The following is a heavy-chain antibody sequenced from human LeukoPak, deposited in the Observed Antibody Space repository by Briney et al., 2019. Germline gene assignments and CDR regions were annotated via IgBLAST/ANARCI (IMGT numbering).Heavy chain of an antibody. D-gene: IGHD3-22*01. J-gene: IGHJ3*02. CDR1: GGSISSYY. CDR2: IYYSGST. V-gene: IGHV4-59*01. CDR3: ARDQTYYYDSSGLDAFDI. Sequence: PSETLSLTCTVSGGSISSYYWSWIRQPPAKGLEWIGYIYYSGSTNYNPSLKSRVTISVDTYKNQFSLKLSSVTAADTAVYYCARDQTYYYDSSGLDAFDIWGQGTMVTVSS.